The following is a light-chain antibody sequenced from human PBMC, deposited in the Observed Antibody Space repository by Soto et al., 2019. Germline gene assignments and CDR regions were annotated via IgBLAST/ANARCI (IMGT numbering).Light chain of an antibody. V-gene: IGKV1-27*01. Sequence: DIQMTQSPSSLSESVGDRVTITCRASQGISNYLAWYQQKPGKVPKLLIYAASTLQSGVPSRFSGSGSGTDFTLTISSLQPEDVATYYCQKYNSALSWTFGQGTKVEIK. CDR3: QKYNSALSWT. CDR2: AAS. J-gene: IGKJ1*01. CDR1: QGISNY.